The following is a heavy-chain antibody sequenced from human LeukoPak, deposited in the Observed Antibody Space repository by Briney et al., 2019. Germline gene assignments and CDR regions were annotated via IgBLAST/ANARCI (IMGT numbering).Heavy chain of an antibody. CDR1: GFTFDDYA. Sequence: GGSLRLSCAASGFTFDDYAMHWVRQAPGKGLEWVSGISWNSGSIGYADSVKGRFTISRDNAKNSLYLQMNSLRAEDMALYYCAKSRGYCSSTSCSLHDAFDTWGEGTMVTVSS. V-gene: IGHV3-9*03. CDR3: AKSRGYCSSTSCSLHDAFDT. D-gene: IGHD2-2*03. J-gene: IGHJ3*02. CDR2: ISWNSGSI.